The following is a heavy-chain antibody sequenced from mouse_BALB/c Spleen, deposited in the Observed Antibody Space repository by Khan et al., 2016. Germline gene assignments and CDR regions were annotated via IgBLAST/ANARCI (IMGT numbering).Heavy chain of an antibody. CDR2: ITPDSSTL. J-gene: IGHJ3*01. V-gene: IGHV4-1*02. CDR3: ERGGYYGYLAY. Sequence: EVKLLESGGGLVQPGGSLKLSCAASGFDFSRYWMSWVRQAPGKGLEWIGEITPDSSTLNYTPSLKDKFIISRDNAKNTLYLHMSKVRSEDAARYYCERGGYYGYLAYWGQGTLVTVSA. CDR1: GFDFSRYW. D-gene: IGHD1-1*01.